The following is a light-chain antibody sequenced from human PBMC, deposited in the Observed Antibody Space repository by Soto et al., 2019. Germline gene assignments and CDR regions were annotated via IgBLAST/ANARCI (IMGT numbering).Light chain of an antibody. CDR1: QSVSSN. J-gene: IGKJ1*01. CDR2: GAS. Sequence: EIVLTQSPATLSVSPGERATLSCRASQSVSSNLAWYQQKPGQAPRLLIFGASTGATGIPARFSGSGSGTEFTLTLSSPQSEDFAVYYCQQYNNWPWTFGQGTKVEIK. CDR3: QQYNNWPWT. V-gene: IGKV3D-15*01.